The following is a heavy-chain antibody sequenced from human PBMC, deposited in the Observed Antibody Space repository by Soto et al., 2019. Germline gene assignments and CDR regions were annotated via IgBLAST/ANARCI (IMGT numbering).Heavy chain of an antibody. CDR1: GGSISSYY. J-gene: IGHJ4*02. CDR3: ARVPLGSAAGIWFDY. Sequence: SETTSLTCTVSGGSISSYYWSWIRQPPGKGLEWIGYIYYSGSTNYNPSLKSRVTISVDTSKNQFSLKLSSVTAADTAVYYCARVPLGSAAGIWFDYWGQGTLVTVSS. CDR2: IYYSGST. D-gene: IGHD6-13*01. V-gene: IGHV4-59*01.